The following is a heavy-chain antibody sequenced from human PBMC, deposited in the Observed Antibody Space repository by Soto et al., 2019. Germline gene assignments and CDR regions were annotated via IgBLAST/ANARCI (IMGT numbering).Heavy chain of an antibody. CDR3: ARYPRLDY. J-gene: IGHJ4*02. V-gene: IGHV4-59*08. CDR2: IYYTGST. Sequence: PSETLSLTCTVSGGSISGYYWSWIRQPPGERLEWIGYIYYTGSTNYNPSLRSRVTISIDTSKNQFSLKLSSVTAADTAVYYCARYPRLDYWGQGTLVTVSS. CDR1: GGSISGYY.